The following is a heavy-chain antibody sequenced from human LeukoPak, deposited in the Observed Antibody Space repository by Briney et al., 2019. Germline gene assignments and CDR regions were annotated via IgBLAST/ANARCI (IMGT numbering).Heavy chain of an antibody. D-gene: IGHD3-10*01. CDR3: ARDLLWFGEAYFDY. CDR1: GGTISSGDSS. V-gene: IGHV4-30-2*01. J-gene: IGHJ4*02. Sequence: SQTLSLTCAVSGGTISSGDSSWSWIRQPPAKGLEWIGYIYHSGRSYYNQSLTSRVPISISRSKNQFSLQLSPVTAADTAVYYCARDLLWFGEAYFDYWDQGTLVTVSS. CDR2: IYHSGRS.